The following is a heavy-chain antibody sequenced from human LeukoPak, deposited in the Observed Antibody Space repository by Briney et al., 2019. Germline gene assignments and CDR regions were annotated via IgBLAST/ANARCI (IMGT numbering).Heavy chain of an antibody. CDR1: GFSFSSYS. Sequence: GGSLRLSCAASGFSFSSYSMNWVRQAPGQGLEWVSSISSSSSYIYYADSVKGRFTISRDNAKNSLYLQMNSLRAEDTAVYYCARTGHGAFDIWGQGTMVTVSS. CDR2: ISSSSSYI. D-gene: IGHD5-24*01. J-gene: IGHJ3*02. CDR3: ARTGHGAFDI. V-gene: IGHV3-21*01.